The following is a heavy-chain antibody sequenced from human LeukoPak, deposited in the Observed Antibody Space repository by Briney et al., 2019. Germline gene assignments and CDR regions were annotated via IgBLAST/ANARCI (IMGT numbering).Heavy chain of an antibody. CDR1: DGSISSGDSISCGDYY. Sequence: PSQTLSLTCTVSDGSISSGDSISCGDYYWSWIRQPPGQGLEWIAYISYRGNTYYNPSLRSRVTMSIDTSKNQFSLKLSSVTAADTAVYYCAGLGPHRPLDYWGQGTLVTVSS. J-gene: IGHJ4*02. D-gene: IGHD3/OR15-3a*01. CDR2: ISYRGNT. V-gene: IGHV4-30-4*01. CDR3: AGLGPHRPLDY.